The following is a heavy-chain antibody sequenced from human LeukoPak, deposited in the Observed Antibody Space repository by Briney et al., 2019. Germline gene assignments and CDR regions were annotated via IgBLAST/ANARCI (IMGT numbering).Heavy chain of an antibody. J-gene: IGHJ5*02. Sequence: GESLQISCQGSGYSFTSYWIGWVRQMPGKGLEWMGIIYPGNSDTRYSPSFQGQVTISADKSISTAYLQWSSLKASDTAMYYCARRALWSGYWFDPWGQGTLVTVSS. CDR3: ARRALWSGYWFDP. CDR2: IYPGNSDT. D-gene: IGHD3-3*01. V-gene: IGHV5-51*01. CDR1: GYSFTSYW.